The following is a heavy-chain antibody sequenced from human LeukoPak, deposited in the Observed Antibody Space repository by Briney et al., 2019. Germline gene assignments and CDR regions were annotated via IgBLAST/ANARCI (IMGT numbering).Heavy chain of an antibody. Sequence: GWSLTLSCAASGFIFSSYGMHGVRQAPGKGLEGVAVISYDGSNKYYADSVKGRFTISRDNSKNTLYLQMNSLRAEDTAVYYCAKDRGTAMVPFYFDYWGQGTLVTVSS. J-gene: IGHJ4*02. CDR2: ISYDGSNK. D-gene: IGHD5-18*01. CDR3: AKDRGTAMVPFYFDY. CDR1: GFIFSSYG. V-gene: IGHV3-30*18.